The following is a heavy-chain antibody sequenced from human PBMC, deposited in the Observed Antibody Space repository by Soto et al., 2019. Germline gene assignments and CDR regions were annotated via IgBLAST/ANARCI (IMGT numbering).Heavy chain of an antibody. V-gene: IGHV5-10-1*01. CDR2: IEPSDSYT. D-gene: IGHD6-19*01. J-gene: IGHJ3*02. Sequence: GEALKISCKGSGYSFTSYWISWVRQMPGKGLEWMGRIEPSDSYTNYSPSFQGHVTISADKSISTAYLQWSSLKASDTAMYYCASHWPLRNSSGCSIAFDIWGQGTMVTVSS. CDR1: GYSFTSYW. CDR3: ASHWPLRNSSGCSIAFDI.